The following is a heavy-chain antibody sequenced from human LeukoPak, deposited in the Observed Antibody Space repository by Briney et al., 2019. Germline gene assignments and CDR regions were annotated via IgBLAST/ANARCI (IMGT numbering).Heavy chain of an antibody. Sequence: GASVMVSCKASGGTFSSYAISWVRQAPGQGLEWMGGIIPIFGAANYAQKFQGRVTITADESTSTAYMELSSLRSEDTAVYYCARESYYDFWITSYYFDYWGQGTLVTVSS. CDR2: IIPIFGAA. CDR3: ARESYYDFWITSYYFDY. J-gene: IGHJ4*02. D-gene: IGHD3-3*01. V-gene: IGHV1-69*13. CDR1: GGTFSSYA.